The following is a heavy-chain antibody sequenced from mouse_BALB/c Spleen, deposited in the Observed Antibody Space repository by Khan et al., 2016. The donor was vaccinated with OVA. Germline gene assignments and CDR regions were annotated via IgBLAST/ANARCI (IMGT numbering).Heavy chain of an antibody. D-gene: IGHD1-1*01. CDR1: GYSFTTYY. V-gene: IGHV1S135*01. Sequence: VQLQQSGPELMKPGASVKISCKASGYSFTTYYIHWVKQSHGKSLEWIGYIDPFNDATNYNQKFKGKATLTVDKSSSTAYMHLSSLTSEDSAVXYCARHSSSSWFAYWGQGTLVTVSA. J-gene: IGHJ3*01. CDR2: IDPFNDAT. CDR3: ARHSSSSWFAY.